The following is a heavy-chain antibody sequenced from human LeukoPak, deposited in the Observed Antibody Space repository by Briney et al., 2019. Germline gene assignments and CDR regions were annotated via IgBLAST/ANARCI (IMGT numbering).Heavy chain of an antibody. Sequence: KSGGSLRLSCTGSGVTLSSSFMNWVRQAPGKGLEWVASISTSGNYIYYADSLKGRFTISRDNAKNSLFLQMNSLRDEDTAVYFCARAPRGYTFESWGQGTLVIVSS. CDR1: GVTLSSSF. J-gene: IGHJ4*02. CDR3: ARAPRGYTFES. CDR2: ISTSGNYI. V-gene: IGHV3-21*01. D-gene: IGHD5-18*01.